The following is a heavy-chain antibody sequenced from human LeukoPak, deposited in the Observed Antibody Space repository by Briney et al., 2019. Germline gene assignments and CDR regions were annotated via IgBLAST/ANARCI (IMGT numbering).Heavy chain of an antibody. Sequence: KPSETLSLTCTVSGGSISSYYWSWIRQPSGKGLEWIGYIYYSGSTNYNPSLKSRVTISVDTSKNQFSLKLSSVTAADTAVYYCARDPEYSSPAFDIWGQGTMVTVSS. D-gene: IGHD6-6*01. CDR3: ARDPEYSSPAFDI. CDR2: IYYSGST. CDR1: GGSISSYY. V-gene: IGHV4-59*01. J-gene: IGHJ3*02.